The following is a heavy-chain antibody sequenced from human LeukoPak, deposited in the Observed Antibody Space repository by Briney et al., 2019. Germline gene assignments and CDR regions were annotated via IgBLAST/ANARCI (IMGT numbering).Heavy chain of an antibody. CDR3: ARSASGWGFDD. CDR1: GYSFTTYR. CDR2: IYPGDSDT. J-gene: IGHJ4*02. V-gene: IGHV5-51*01. Sequence: GASLKISCKGSGYSFTTYRIGWVRRMSGKGLEWMGIIYPGDSDTRYSPSFQGQVTISADKSISTAYLQWSSLKASDSAMYYCARSASGWGFDDWGQGTLVTVSS. D-gene: IGHD6-19*01.